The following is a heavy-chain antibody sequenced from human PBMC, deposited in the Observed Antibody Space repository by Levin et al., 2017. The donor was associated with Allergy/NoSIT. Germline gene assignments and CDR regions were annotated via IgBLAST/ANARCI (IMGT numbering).Heavy chain of an antibody. D-gene: IGHD3-22*01. Sequence: PGGSLRLSCAASGFTFSSDTMNWVRQAPGKGLEWVSSISSSTNSIYYADSVKGRFTSSRDNAKNSLYLQMNSLRAEDTAVYYCARGFDYYESESDSQVYNDYYMDVWGKGTTVTVSS. V-gene: IGHV3-21*01. CDR1: GFTFSSDT. J-gene: IGHJ6*03. CDR2: ISSSTNSI. CDR3: ARGFDYYESESDSQVYNDYYMDV.